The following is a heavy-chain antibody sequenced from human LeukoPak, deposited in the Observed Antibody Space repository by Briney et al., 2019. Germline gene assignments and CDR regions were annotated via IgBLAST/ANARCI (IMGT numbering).Heavy chain of an antibody. Sequence: GRSLRLSCAASGFTFSSYGMHWVRQAPGKGLEWVAVIWYDGSNKYYADSVKGRFTISRDNSKNTLYLQMNSLRAEDTAVYYCASDIVRGAAAGTFDYWGQGTLVTVSS. V-gene: IGHV3-33*01. CDR2: IWYDGSNK. D-gene: IGHD6-13*01. CDR1: GFTFSSYG. J-gene: IGHJ4*02. CDR3: ASDIVRGAAAGTFDY.